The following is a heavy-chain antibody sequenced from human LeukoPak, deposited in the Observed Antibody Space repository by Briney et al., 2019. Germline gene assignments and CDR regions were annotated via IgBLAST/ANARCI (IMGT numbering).Heavy chain of an antibody. Sequence: GASVKVSFKASGYTFTGQYLHWVRQGPGQGLEWMGWITPNSGGTNYAQKFQGRVTMTRDTSISTAYMELSRLRSDDTALYYCASGSGTYSPDYWGQGTLVTVSS. J-gene: IGHJ4*02. CDR1: GYTFTGQY. D-gene: IGHD3-10*01. V-gene: IGHV1-2*02. CDR2: ITPNSGGT. CDR3: ASGSGTYSPDY.